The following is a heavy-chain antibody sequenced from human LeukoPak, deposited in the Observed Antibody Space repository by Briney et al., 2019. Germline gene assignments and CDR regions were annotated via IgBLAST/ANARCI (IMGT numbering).Heavy chain of an antibody. CDR2: IYHSGST. J-gene: IGHJ4*02. Sequence: KPSETLSLTCIVSGYSISSGYYWGWIRQPPGKGLEWIGSIYHSGSTYYNPSLKSRVTISVDTSKNLFSLKLSSVTAADTAVYYCVGGPGGVTTAHYFDYWGQGTLVTVSS. D-gene: IGHD4-17*01. CDR3: VGGPGGVTTAHYFDY. CDR1: GYSISSGYY. V-gene: IGHV4-38-2*02.